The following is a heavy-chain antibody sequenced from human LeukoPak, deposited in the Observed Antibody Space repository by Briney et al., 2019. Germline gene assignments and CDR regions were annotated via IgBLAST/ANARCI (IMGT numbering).Heavy chain of an antibody. CDR1: GFIFSSYW. D-gene: IGHD5-24*01. Sequence: GGSLRLSCAASGFIFSSYWMHWVRQVPGKGLVWVSRINTDGSSTTYADSVKGRFTISRDNAKNTLYRQMNSLRAEDTAVYYCARGTNGYNYGYLDYWGQGTLVTVSS. J-gene: IGHJ4*02. V-gene: IGHV3-74*01. CDR2: INTDGSST. CDR3: ARGTNGYNYGYLDY.